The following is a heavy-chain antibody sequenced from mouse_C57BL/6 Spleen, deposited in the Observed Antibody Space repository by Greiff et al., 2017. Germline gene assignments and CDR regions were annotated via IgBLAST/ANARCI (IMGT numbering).Heavy chain of an antibody. CDR3: ARDHYFDY. J-gene: IGHJ2*01. CDR2: INPNNGGT. CDR1: GYTFTDYY. V-gene: IGHV1-26*01. Sequence: VQLQQSGPELVKPGASVKISCKASGYTFTDYYMNWVKQSHGKSLEWIGDINPNNGGTSYNQKFTGKATLTVDKSSSTAYMELRSLTSEDSAVYYCARDHYFDYWGQGTTLTVSS.